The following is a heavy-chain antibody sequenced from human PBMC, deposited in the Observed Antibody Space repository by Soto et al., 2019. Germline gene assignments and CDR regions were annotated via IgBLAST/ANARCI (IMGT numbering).Heavy chain of an antibody. D-gene: IGHD3-22*01. CDR2: ISGSGGST. Sequence: GSLRLSCAASGFTFSSYAMTWVRQAPGKGLEWVSGISGSGGSTHYADSVKGRFTISRDNSKNTMYLQMNSLRAEDTAVYYCAKGVRSYYYYGMDVWGQGTTVTVSS. CDR3: AKGVRSYYYYGMDV. V-gene: IGHV3-23*01. CDR1: GFTFSSYA. J-gene: IGHJ6*02.